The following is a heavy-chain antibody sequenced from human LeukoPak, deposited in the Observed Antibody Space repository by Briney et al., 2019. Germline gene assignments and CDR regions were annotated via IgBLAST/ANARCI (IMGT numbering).Heavy chain of an antibody. V-gene: IGHV6-1*01. CDR1: GDSVSSNSAA. CDR2: TYYRSKWYN. CDR3: ARDQGIAAALNHYYFDY. D-gene: IGHD6-13*01. Sequence: SQTLSLTCAISGDSVSSNSAAWNCIMQSPSRGLECLGRTYYRSKWYNDYAVSVKSRITINPDTSKNQFSLQLNSVTPEDTAVYYCARDQGIAAALNHYYFDYWGQGTLVTVSS. J-gene: IGHJ4*02.